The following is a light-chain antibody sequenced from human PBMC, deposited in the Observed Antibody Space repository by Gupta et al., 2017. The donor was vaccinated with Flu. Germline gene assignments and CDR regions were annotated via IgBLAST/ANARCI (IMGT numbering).Light chain of an antibody. V-gene: IGLV3-19*01. CDR3: HSPESSSNHVV. CDR2: GKN. J-gene: IGLJ2*01. Sequence: SSELTQDPAVSVALGQTVRITCPGAGLRSYYASWYQQTPGQAPVLVIYGKNNRPSAIPDRFSGSSSGNTAALTITGAQAEDGADYYCHSPESSSNHVVFGGGTKLTVL. CDR1: GLRSYY.